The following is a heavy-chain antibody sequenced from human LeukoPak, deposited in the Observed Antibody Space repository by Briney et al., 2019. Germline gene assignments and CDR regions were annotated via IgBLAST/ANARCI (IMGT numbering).Heavy chain of an antibody. J-gene: IGHJ4*02. CDR1: GFTFDDYA. Sequence: PGRSLRLSCAASGFTFDDYAMHWVRQAPGKGLEWVSGISWNSGSIGYADAVKGRFTISRDNAKNSLYLQMNSLRAEDTALYYCAKDRSYYGSGSAIFDYWGQGTLVTVSS. CDR3: AKDRSYYGSGSAIFDY. D-gene: IGHD3-10*01. V-gene: IGHV3-9*01. CDR2: ISWNSGSI.